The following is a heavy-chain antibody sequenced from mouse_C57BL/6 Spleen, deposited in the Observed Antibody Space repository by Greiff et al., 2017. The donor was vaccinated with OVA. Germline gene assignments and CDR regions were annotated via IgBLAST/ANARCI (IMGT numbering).Heavy chain of an antibody. Sequence: QVHVKQPGTELVKPGASVKLSCKASGYTFTSYWMHWVKQRPGQGLEWIGNINPSNGGTNYNEKFKSKATLTVDKSSSTAYMQLSSLTSEDSAVYYCARVRLRSAMDYWGQGTSVTVSS. D-gene: IGHD1-2*01. CDR2: INPSNGGT. CDR3: ARVRLRSAMDY. V-gene: IGHV1-53*01. CDR1: GYTFTSYW. J-gene: IGHJ4*01.